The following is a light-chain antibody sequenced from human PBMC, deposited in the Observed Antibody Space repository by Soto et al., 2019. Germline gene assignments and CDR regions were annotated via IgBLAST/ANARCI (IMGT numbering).Light chain of an antibody. Sequence: ESVLTQSPGTLSLSPGERVTLCCGASQSISINLAWYQHKPGQAPRLLIHGASTRATGVPARISGSGSGTEFTLTISSLQSEDFAVYYCQQFRNWPWTFGQGTKVDI. J-gene: IGKJ1*01. CDR2: GAS. CDR3: QQFRNWPWT. CDR1: QSISIN. V-gene: IGKV3D-15*01.